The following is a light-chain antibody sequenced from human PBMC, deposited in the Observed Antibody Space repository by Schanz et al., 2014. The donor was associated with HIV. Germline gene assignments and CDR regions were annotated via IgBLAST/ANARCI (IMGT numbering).Light chain of an antibody. J-gene: IGLJ1*01. V-gene: IGLV1-44*01. CDR1: DSNTGSNP. Sequence: QSVLTQPPSASGTPGQRVTISCSGSDSNTGSNPVNWYQHLPGAAPKLLMYSDDERPSGVPDRFSGSRSGLSASLAISGLQSEDEADYYCAAWDDSLNGPVFGTGTKVTVL. CDR2: SDD. CDR3: AAWDDSLNGPV.